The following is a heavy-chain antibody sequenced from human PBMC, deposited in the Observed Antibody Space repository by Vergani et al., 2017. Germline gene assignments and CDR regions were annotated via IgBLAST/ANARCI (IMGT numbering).Heavy chain of an antibody. CDR2: IIPIFGTA. Sequence: QVQLVQSGAEVKKPGSSVKVSCKASGGTFSSYAISWVRQAPGQGLEWMGGIIPIFGTANYAQKFQGRVTITADESTSTAYMELSSLRSEDTAVYYCATGCHYDFWSERGRGEFDPWGQGTLVTVSS. D-gene: IGHD3-3*01. CDR3: ATGCHYDFWSERGRGEFDP. J-gene: IGHJ5*02. CDR1: GGTFSSYA. V-gene: IGHV1-69*01.